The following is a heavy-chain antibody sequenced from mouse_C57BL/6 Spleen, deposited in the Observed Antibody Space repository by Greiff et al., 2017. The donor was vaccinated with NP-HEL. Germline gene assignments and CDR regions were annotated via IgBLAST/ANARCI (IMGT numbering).Heavy chain of an antibody. Sequence: VQLQQSGAELVKPGASVKISCKASGYAFSSYWMNWVKQRPGTGLEWIGQIYPGDGDTNYNGKFKGKATLTADKSSSTAYMQLSSLTSEDSAVYFCARGLLWLRSYFDYWGQGTTLTVSS. D-gene: IGHD2-2*01. V-gene: IGHV1-80*01. CDR3: ARGLLWLRSYFDY. CDR1: GYAFSSYW. CDR2: IYPGDGDT. J-gene: IGHJ2*01.